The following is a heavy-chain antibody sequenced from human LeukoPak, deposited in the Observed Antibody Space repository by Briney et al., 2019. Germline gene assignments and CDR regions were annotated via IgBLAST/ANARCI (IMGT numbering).Heavy chain of an antibody. CDR2: IYTGGST. V-gene: IGHV4-4*09. CDR1: GGSISNYY. Sequence: PSETLSLTYTVSGGSISNYYWSWIRQPPGKGLEWIGYIYTGGSTNYNPSLKSRVTISVDTSKNQFSLKLSSVTAADTAVYFCARPNSIGWYGAFDIWAKGQWSPSLQ. CDR3: ARPNSIGWYGAFDI. J-gene: IGHJ3*02. D-gene: IGHD6-19*01.